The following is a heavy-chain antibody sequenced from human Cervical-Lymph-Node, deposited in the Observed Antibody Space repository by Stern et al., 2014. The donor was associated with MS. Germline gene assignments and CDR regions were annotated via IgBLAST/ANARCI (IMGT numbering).Heavy chain of an antibody. CDR3: AFHTSGRTDHFDN. CDR1: GGSINNYY. CDR2: IYDDGTT. Sequence: VQLVESGPGLVKPSETLSLTCTVSGGSINNYYWTWVRQPPGKGLEWIGYIYDDGTTNYNPSLKSRVTMSADTSKNPFSLKLTTMTAADTAVYYCAFHTSGRTDHFDNWGQGTLVTVSS. V-gene: IGHV4-59*08. D-gene: IGHD6-19*01. J-gene: IGHJ4*02.